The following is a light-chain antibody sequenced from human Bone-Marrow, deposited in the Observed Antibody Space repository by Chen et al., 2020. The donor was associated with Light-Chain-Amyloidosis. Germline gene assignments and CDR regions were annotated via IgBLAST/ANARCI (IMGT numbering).Light chain of an antibody. Sequence: SSELTQPHSVSVSPGQPARITSSGEALPTKYAYWYQQRPGQARVLVIHRDTERPSGISERFSGSSSGTTATLTISGVQAEDEADYPCQSADSSGTYEVIFGGGTKLTVL. CDR1: ALPTKY. CDR2: RDT. V-gene: IGLV3-25*03. CDR3: QSADSSGTYEVI. J-gene: IGLJ2*01.